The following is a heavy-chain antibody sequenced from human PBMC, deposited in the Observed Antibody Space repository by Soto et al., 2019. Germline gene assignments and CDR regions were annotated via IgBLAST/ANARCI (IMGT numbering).Heavy chain of an antibody. V-gene: IGHV5-51*01. CDR2: VYPGDSDT. CDR3: ARHRRIAAAATDF. CDR1: GYSFATYW. D-gene: IGHD6-13*01. J-gene: IGHJ4*02. Sequence: GESLKISCRGSGYSFATYWIGWVRQMPGKGLEWMGIVYPGDSDTRYSPSFQGQVIISADKSSSTAYLRWNTLKASDTAMYYCARHRRIAAAATDFWGQGTLVTVSS.